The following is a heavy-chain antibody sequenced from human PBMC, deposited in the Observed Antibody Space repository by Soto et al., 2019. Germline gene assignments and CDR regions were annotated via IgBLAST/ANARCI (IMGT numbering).Heavy chain of an antibody. D-gene: IGHD4-17*01. J-gene: IGHJ4*02. CDR1: GGSISSYY. V-gene: IGHV4-59*01. CDR2: IYYSGST. CDR3: ARSRTVKENGYYFDY. Sequence: QVQLQESGPGLVKPSETLSLTCTVSGGSISSYYWSWIRQPPGKGLEWIGYIYYSGSTNYNPSLRSGSTISVDTSKNQFSLKLSSVTAADTAVYYCARSRTVKENGYYFDYWGQGTLVTVSS.